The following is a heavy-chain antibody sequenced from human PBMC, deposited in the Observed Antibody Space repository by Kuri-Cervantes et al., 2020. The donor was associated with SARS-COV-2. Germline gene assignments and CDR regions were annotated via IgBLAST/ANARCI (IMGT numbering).Heavy chain of an antibody. CDR3: ARITPEYCSSTSCLAWFDP. V-gene: IGHV2-26*01. D-gene: IGHD2-2*01. Sequence: SGPTLVKPTETLTLTCTVSGFSLSNARMGVSWIRQPPGKALEWLAHIFSNDVKSYSTSLKSRLTISKDTSKSQVVLTMTNMDPVDTATYYCARITPEYCSSTSCLAWFDPWGQGTLVTVSS. CDR2: IFSNDVK. CDR1: GFSLSNARMG. J-gene: IGHJ5*02.